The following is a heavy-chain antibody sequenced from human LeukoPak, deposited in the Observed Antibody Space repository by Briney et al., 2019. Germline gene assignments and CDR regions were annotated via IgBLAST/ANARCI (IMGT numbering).Heavy chain of an antibody. CDR2: IYYSGST. CDR3: ARRRQWLPIDY. J-gene: IGHJ4*02. V-gene: IGHV4-59*12. Sequence: SETLSLTCAVYGGSFSGYYWSWIRQPPGKGLEWIGYIYYSGSTNYNPSLKSRVTISVDTSRNQFSLKLSSVTAADTAVYYCARRRQWLPIDYWGQGTLVTVSS. CDR1: GGSFSGYY. D-gene: IGHD6-19*01.